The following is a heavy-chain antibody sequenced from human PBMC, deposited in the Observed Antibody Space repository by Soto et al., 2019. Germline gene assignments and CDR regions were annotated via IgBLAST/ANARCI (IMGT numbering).Heavy chain of an antibody. Sequence: SETLSLTCDVSGASITTYYWSWIRQAPGKGLEWIGNVYHTGSTDYNSSLRSRVTISVDTSKNQFSLNMNSVTAADTAVYYCARDLAKGGGSAGFDYWGQGTLVTVSS. CDR2: VYHTGST. CDR1: GASITTYY. J-gene: IGHJ4*02. V-gene: IGHV4-59*13. D-gene: IGHD2-15*01. CDR3: ARDLAKGGGSAGFDY.